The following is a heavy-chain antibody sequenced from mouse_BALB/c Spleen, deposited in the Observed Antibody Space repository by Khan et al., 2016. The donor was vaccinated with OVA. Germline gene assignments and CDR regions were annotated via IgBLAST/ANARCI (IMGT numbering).Heavy chain of an antibody. Sequence: QVQLKQSGAELVRPGASVKLSCKTSGYNFTSYWIHWVKQRPGQGLEWIARIYPGTDDSNYNEKFKDKATLTADKSSSTAYMQLSSLKSEDSDVYFCAREEDLYHFAHWGQGTTLTVSS. CDR1: GYNFTSYW. J-gene: IGHJ2*01. V-gene: IGHV1-76*01. CDR2: IYPGTDDS. CDR3: AREEDLYHFAH.